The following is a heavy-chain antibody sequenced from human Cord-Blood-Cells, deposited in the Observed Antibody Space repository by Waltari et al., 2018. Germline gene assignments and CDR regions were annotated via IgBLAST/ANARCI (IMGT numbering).Heavy chain of an antibody. CDR2: ISGSGGST. D-gene: IGHD5-12*01. CDR3: AKAPTRSGYDYYFDY. V-gene: IGHV3-23*01. CDR1: GFTFSSYA. J-gene: IGHJ4*02. Sequence: EVQLLESGGGLVQPGGSLRLSCAASGFTFSSYAMTWVRQAPGKGLEWVSAISGSGGSTYYADSVKGRFTISRDNSKNTLYLQMNSLRAEDTAVYYCAKAPTRSGYDYYFDYWDQGTLVTVSS.